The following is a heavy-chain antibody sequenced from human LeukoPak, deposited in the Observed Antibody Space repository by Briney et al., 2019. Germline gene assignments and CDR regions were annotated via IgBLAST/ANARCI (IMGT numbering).Heavy chain of an antibody. Sequence: PSETLSLTCTVSGGSISSSSYYWGWIRQPPGKGLEWIGSIYYSGSTYYNPSLKSRVTISVDTSKNQFSLKLSSVTAADTAVYYCARHQWLDEPYFDYWGQGTLVTVSS. V-gene: IGHV4-39*01. D-gene: IGHD6-19*01. CDR2: IYYSGST. CDR3: ARHQWLDEPYFDY. J-gene: IGHJ4*02. CDR1: GGSISSSSYY.